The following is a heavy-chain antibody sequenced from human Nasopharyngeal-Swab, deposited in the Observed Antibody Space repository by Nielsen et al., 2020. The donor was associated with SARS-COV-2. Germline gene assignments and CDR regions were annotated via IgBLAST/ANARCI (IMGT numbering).Heavy chain of an antibody. D-gene: IGHD2-15*01. Sequence: GESLKISCAASGFTFSDSAIHWVRQASGKGLEWVGRVRSKGNNYATAYSASVKGRFIIFRDDPTNTAYLQMNSLKTEDTAMYYRTRCGGGCYSGRDYWGQGTLVTVSS. CDR3: TRCGGGCYSGRDY. CDR2: VRSKGNNYAT. J-gene: IGHJ4*02. V-gene: IGHV3-73*01. CDR1: GFTFSDSA.